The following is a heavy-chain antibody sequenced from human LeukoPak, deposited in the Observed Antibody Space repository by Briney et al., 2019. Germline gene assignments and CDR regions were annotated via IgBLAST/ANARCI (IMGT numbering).Heavy chain of an antibody. J-gene: IGHJ3*02. D-gene: IGHD3-16*02. CDR1: GGSISSSGYY. CDR2: IYYDGST. Sequence: SETLSLTCTVSGGSISSSGYYWGWIRPPPGKGLEWIRSIYYDGSTYYNPSPKSRVTISVDTSKNQFSLKLSSVTAADTAVYYCARPLTITFGGVIEDDAFDIWGQGTMVIVSS. CDR3: ARPLTITFGGVIEDDAFDI. V-gene: IGHV4-39*01.